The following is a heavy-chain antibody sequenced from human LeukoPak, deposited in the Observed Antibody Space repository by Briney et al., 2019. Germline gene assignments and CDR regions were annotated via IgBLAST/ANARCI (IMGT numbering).Heavy chain of an antibody. J-gene: IGHJ3*02. Sequence: GESLKISCKGSGYSFTSYWIGWVRQMPGKGLEWMGIIYPGGSDTRYSPSFQGQVTISADKSISTAYLQWSSLKASDTAMYYCARQGGGSGSYHGVEAFDIWGQGTMVTVSS. CDR1: GYSFTSYW. V-gene: IGHV5-51*01. CDR3: ARQGGGSGSYHGVEAFDI. D-gene: IGHD1-26*01. CDR2: IYPGGSDT.